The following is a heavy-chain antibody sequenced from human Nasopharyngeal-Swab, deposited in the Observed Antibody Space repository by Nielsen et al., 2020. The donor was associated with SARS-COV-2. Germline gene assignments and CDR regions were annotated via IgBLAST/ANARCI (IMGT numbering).Heavy chain of an antibody. J-gene: IGHJ4*02. CDR3: ARVYYGSGNS. CDR1: GFTVSSNY. Sequence: GESLKISCAASGFTVSSNYMSWVRQAPGKGLEWVSVIYSGGSTYYADSVKGRFTISRDNSKNTLYLQMNSLRAEDTAVYYCARVYYGSGNSWGQGTLVTVSS. D-gene: IGHD3-10*01. CDR2: IYSGGST. V-gene: IGHV3-66*01.